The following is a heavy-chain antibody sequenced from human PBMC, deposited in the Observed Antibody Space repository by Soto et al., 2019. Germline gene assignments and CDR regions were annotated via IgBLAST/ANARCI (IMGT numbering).Heavy chain of an antibody. V-gene: IGHV3-48*02. CDR2: ITSDTKTI. J-gene: IGHJ4*02. CDR1: GFTFSVYS. Sequence: EVQLVESGGDLVQREGSLRLSCVASGFTFSVYSMNWVRQAPGKGLEWFSYITSDTKTIKYADSVKGRLTISRDNAKNSVYLQMNSLRDEDTAVYYCARSVEGHFDYLGQGTVVTVSS. CDR3: ARSVEGHFDY. D-gene: IGHD6-19*01.